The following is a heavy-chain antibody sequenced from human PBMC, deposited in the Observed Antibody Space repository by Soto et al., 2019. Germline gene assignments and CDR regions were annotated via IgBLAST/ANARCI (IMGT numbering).Heavy chain of an antibody. Sequence: ASVKVSCTASGYTFTGYYMHWVRQAPGQGLELMGWINPNSGGTNYAQKFQGWVTMTRDTSISTAYMELSRLRSDDTAVYYCARGGSLWFGELSAYYYGMDVWGQGTTVTVS. CDR2: INPNSGGT. V-gene: IGHV1-2*04. D-gene: IGHD3-10*01. CDR1: GYTFTGYY. CDR3: ARGGSLWFGELSAYYYGMDV. J-gene: IGHJ6*02.